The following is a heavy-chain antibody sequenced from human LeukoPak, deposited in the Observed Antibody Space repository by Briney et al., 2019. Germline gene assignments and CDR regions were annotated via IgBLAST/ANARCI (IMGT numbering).Heavy chain of an antibody. Sequence: ASVKVSCKASGYTFTSYYMHWVRQAPGQGLEWMGIINPSGGSTSYAQKFQGRVTMTRDMSTSTVYMELSSLRSEDTAVYYCAKAVEYDFWSGLNWFDPWGQGTLVTVSS. CDR2: INPSGGST. CDR3: AKAVEYDFWSGLNWFDP. J-gene: IGHJ5*02. D-gene: IGHD3-3*01. V-gene: IGHV1-46*01. CDR1: GYTFTSYY.